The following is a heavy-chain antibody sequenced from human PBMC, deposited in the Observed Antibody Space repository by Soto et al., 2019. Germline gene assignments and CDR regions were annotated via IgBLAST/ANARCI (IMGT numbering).Heavy chain of an antibody. D-gene: IGHD3-22*01. CDR1: GLTLSSYG. Sequence: EVQLVESGGGLVKPGGSLRLSCAGSGLTLSSYGMTWVRQAPGKGLEWVSSISAITNYKYFADSLQGRFTISRDNAKNSLYLQMNSLRAEDTAVYYCAGGSRDTSGYYDFDYWGQGTLVTVSS. V-gene: IGHV3-21*02. J-gene: IGHJ4*02. CDR3: AGGSRDTSGYYDFDY. CDR2: ISAITNYK.